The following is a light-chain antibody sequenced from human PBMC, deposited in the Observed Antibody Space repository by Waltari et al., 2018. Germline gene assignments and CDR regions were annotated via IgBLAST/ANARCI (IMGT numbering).Light chain of an antibody. V-gene: IGKV3-15*01. CDR1: ESISIN. Sequence: TQSPATLSVSLGERVTLTCRASESISINLAWYQQKPGQPPRLIIHGASKRATGVPARFAGSGSRTEFTLTITSLQSEDIAVYDCHQYNNRPPYT. J-gene: IGKJ2*01. CDR2: GAS. CDR3: HQYNNRPPYT.